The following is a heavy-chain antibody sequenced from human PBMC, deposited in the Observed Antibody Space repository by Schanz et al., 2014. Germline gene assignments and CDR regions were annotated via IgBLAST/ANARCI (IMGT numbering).Heavy chain of an antibody. J-gene: IGHJ4*02. D-gene: IGHD3-3*01. V-gene: IGHV3-48*01. CDR1: GITFSSHS. CDR3: VRDSFFAFDY. Sequence: VQLVESGGGVVQPGRSLRLSCAASGITFSSHSFNWVRQAPGKGLEWISYITYNGGTIYYADSVKGRFTISRDNAKNSVFLQMNSLRAEDTAVYYCVRDSFFAFDYWGQGTLVTVSS. CDR2: ITYNGGTI.